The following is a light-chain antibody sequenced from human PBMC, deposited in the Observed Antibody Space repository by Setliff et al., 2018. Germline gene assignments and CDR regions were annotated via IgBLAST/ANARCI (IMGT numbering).Light chain of an antibody. V-gene: IGLV1-44*01. CDR3: CSYAGSYTSFYV. J-gene: IGLJ1*01. CDR1: SSNIGSNA. Sequence: QSVLTQPPSASGTPGQRVTISCSGSSSNIGSNAVNWYQQLPGTAPKVLIYSNDQRPSGVPDRFSGSKSGTSASLAISGLQSEDEADYYCCSYAGSYTSFYVFGTGTKV. CDR2: SND.